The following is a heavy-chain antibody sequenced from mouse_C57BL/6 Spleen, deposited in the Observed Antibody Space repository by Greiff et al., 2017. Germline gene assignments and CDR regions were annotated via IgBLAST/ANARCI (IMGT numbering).Heavy chain of an antibody. CDR3: ARARYWYFDV. CDR1: GFTFSDYG. J-gene: IGHJ1*03. Sequence: EVKLVESGGGLVKPGASLKLSCAASGFTFSDYGMHWVRQAPEKGLEWVAYISRGSSTIYYADTLKGRFTISRDNAENTLFLHMTSLRSEDTAMYYGARARYWYFDVWGTGTTVTVSS. CDR2: ISRGSSTI. V-gene: IGHV5-17*01.